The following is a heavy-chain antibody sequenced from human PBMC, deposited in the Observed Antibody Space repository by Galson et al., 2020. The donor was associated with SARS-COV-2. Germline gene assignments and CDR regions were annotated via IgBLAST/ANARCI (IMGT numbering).Heavy chain of an antibody. D-gene: IGHD6-19*01. CDR1: GFTFSSHV. Sequence: GGSLSLSCAGSGFTFSSHVMHWVRQAPGKGLEWVAVISYDGSNKYHADSVKGRFTISRDNSKNTLYLQMNSLRAEDTAVYYCARKDRYTSGWYLGADAFDFWGQGTMGTVSS. CDR2: ISYDGSNK. CDR3: ARKDRYTSGWYLGADAFDF. V-gene: IGHV3-30-3*01. J-gene: IGHJ3*01.